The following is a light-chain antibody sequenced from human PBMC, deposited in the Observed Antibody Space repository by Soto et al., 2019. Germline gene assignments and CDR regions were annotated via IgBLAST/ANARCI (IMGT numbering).Light chain of an antibody. CDR1: QSVSSN. CDR3: QQYGSSPPD. CDR2: GAS. Sequence: EVVLTQSATTVSVSPGERATLSCRASQSVSSNLAWYQQKPGQAPRLLIYGASSRATGIPDRFSGSGSGTDFTLTICRLEPEDFAVYYCQQYGSSPPDFGQGTRLEIK. V-gene: IGKV3-20*01. J-gene: IGKJ5*01.